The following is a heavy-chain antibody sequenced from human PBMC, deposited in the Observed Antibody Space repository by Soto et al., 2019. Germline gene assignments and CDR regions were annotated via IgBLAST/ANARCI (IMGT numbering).Heavy chain of an antibody. CDR3: ARXSRDTAMDPLYYYGMDV. J-gene: IGHJ6*02. Sequence: GSLRLSCAASRFTFSSYIMTWVRQAPGQGLEWVSSISSSSSYIYYADSVKGRFTIARDNAKNSLYLQMNSLRAEDTAVYYCARXSRDTAMDPLYYYGMDVWGQGTTVTVSS. V-gene: IGHV3-21*01. CDR2: ISSSSSYI. CDR1: RFTFSSYI. D-gene: IGHD5-18*01.